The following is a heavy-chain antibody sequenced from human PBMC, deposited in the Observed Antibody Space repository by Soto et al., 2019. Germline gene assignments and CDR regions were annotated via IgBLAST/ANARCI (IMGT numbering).Heavy chain of an antibody. CDR2: QYKRSKWYK. Sequence: SQTLSLTCAISGDSVSSTSVVWTWLRQSQSKGLKWLGRQYKRSKWYKDYAVSVKSRKPINPDTSKNQFSLQLNFVTPEATAVYYCARFTGYSGGGYGAKVYYVLDVWGQGTTVTVS. J-gene: IGHJ6*02. D-gene: IGHD6-19*01. V-gene: IGHV6-1*01. CDR1: GDSVSSTSVV. CDR3: ARFTGYSGGGYGAKVYYVLDV.